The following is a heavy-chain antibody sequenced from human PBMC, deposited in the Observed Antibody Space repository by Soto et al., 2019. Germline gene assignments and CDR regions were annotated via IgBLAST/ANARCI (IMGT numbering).Heavy chain of an antibody. CDR2: ISGSGGST. Sequence: GGSLRLSCAASGFTFSSYAMSWVRQAPGKGLEWVSAISGSGGSTYYADSVKGRFTISRDNSKNTLYLQMNSLRAEDTAVYYCAKGTMIVVVIPGYYGMDVWGQGTTVTVSS. CDR3: AKGTMIVVVIPGYYGMDV. D-gene: IGHD3-22*01. CDR1: GFTFSSYA. V-gene: IGHV3-23*01. J-gene: IGHJ6*02.